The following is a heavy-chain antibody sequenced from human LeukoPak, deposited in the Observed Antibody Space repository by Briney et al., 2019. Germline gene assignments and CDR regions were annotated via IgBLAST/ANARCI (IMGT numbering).Heavy chain of an antibody. Sequence: PGGTLRLSCAASGFTFSDYYMSWIRQAPGKGLERVSYISSSGSTIYYEDSVRGRFTISRDNAKNSLYLQMNSLRAEDTAVYYCAREGGYSYGYAGGFDYWGQGTLVTVSS. CDR2: ISSSGSTI. D-gene: IGHD5-18*01. CDR1: GFTFSDYY. CDR3: AREGGYSYGYAGGFDY. J-gene: IGHJ4*02. V-gene: IGHV3-11*04.